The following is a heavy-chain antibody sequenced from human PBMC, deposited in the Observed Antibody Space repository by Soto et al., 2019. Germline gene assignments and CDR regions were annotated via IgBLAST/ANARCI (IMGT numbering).Heavy chain of an antibody. J-gene: IGHJ6*02. D-gene: IGHD2-2*01. CDR1: GFTFTSYA. CDR3: AKVTSARVFYFGLDV. V-gene: IGHV3-23*01. Sequence: GGSLRLSXAASGFTFTSYAMSWVRQAPGKGLEWVAIISGSAGRTYYADSVKGRFTISRDNSKNTLYLQMNSLGADDTAVYYCAKVTSARVFYFGLDVWGQGTTVTVSS. CDR2: ISGSAGRT.